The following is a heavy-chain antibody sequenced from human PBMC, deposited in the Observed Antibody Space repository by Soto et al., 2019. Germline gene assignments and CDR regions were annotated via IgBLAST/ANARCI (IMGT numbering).Heavy chain of an antibody. CDR1: GYTFTSYD. D-gene: IGHD5-18*01. Sequence: ASVKVSCKASGYTFTSYDINWVRQATGQGPEWMGWMSPNSGDTGYAQKFQGRVTMTRNTSISTAYMGLSSLRSEDTAVYYCARGYNYGYAWFVPWGQGPLVTVS. J-gene: IGHJ5*02. V-gene: IGHV1-8*01. CDR3: ARGYNYGYAWFVP. CDR2: MSPNSGDT.